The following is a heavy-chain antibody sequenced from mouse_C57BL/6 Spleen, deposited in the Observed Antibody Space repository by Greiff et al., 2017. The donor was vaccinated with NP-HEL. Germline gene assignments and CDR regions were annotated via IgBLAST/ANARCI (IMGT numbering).Heavy chain of an antibody. D-gene: IGHD2-3*01. CDR3: ARSVDGYSPFAY. CDR2: IYPGDGDT. J-gene: IGHJ3*01. CDR1: GYAFSSYW. Sequence: QVHVKQSGAELVKPGASVKISCKASGYAFSSYWMNWVKQRPGKGLEWIGQIYPGDGDTNYNGKFKGKATLTADKSSSTAYMQLSSLTSEDSAVYFCARSVDGYSPFAYWGQGTLVTVSA. V-gene: IGHV1-80*01.